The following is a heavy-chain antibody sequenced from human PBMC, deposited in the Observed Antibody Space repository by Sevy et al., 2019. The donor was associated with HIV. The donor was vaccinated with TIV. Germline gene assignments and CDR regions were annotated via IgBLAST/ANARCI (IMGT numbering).Heavy chain of an antibody. V-gene: IGHV4-38-2*01. J-gene: IGHJ3*02. CDR1: GYSINSGYY. D-gene: IGHD1-26*01. CDR2: MYRGGST. Sequence: SETLSLTCAVSGYSINSGYYWGWVRQPPGKGLEWIGSMYRGGSTYYNPSLKSRVTISVETSKNQFSLKLSSVTAADTAVYYCAADSGNYYGAFDIWGQGTMVTVSS. CDR3: AADSGNYYGAFDI.